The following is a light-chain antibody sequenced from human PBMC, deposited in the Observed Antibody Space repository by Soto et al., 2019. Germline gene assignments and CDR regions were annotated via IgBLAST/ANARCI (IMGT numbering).Light chain of an antibody. CDR3: VSFAGGTYV. V-gene: IGLV2-8*01. J-gene: IGLJ1*01. CDR2: DVN. CDR1: SSHVGAYIF. Sequence: QSVLAQPPSASGSPGQSDTISCTGTSSHVGAYIFVSWYQQHPGKAPKLMVYDVNRRPPGVPARFFGSKSGNTASLTVSGLEAEDEADYYCVSFAGGTYVFGTGTKVSVL.